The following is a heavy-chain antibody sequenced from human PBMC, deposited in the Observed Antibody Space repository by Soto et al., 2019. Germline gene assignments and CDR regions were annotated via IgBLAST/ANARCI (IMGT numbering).Heavy chain of an antibody. CDR3: AHRLANIVATEYYFDY. CDR1: GFSLSTSGVG. CDR2: TYWNDNK. Sequence: VSGPTLVNPTQTLTLTCTFSGFSLSTSGVGVGWIRQPPGKALEWLALTYWNDNKRYSPSLKSRLTITKDTSKNQVVLTMTNMDPVDTATYYCAHRLANIVATEYYFDYWGQGTLVTVSS. V-gene: IGHV2-5*01. J-gene: IGHJ4*02. D-gene: IGHD5-12*01.